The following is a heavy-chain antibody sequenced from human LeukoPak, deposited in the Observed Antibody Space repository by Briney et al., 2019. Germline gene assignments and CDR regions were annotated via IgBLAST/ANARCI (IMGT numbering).Heavy chain of an antibody. Sequence: SETLSLTCAVSGGSISSSNWWSWVRQPPGKGLEWIGEIYHSGSTNYNPSLKSRVTISVDTSKNQFSLKLSSVTAADTAVYYCARSYGDYVYRYWGQGTLVTVSS. V-gene: IGHV4-4*02. D-gene: IGHD4-17*01. CDR3: ARSYGDYVYRY. CDR2: IYHSGST. CDR1: GGSISSSNW. J-gene: IGHJ4*02.